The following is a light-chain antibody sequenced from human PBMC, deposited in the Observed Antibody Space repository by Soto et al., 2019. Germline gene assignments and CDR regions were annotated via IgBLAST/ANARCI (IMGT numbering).Light chain of an antibody. CDR2: EVS. CDR1: SSDVGGYNY. V-gene: IGLV2-14*01. Sequence: QSALTQPASVSGSPGQSITISCTGTSSDVGGYNYVSWYQQHPAKAPKLMIYEVSNRPSGVSHRFSGSKSGNTASLTISGLQADDEADYYCFSYTTSSTLLFGGGTQLTVL. J-gene: IGLJ3*02. CDR3: FSYTTSSTLL.